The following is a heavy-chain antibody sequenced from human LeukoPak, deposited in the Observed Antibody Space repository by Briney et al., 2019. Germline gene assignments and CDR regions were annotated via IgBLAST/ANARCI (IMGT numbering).Heavy chain of an antibody. V-gene: IGHV3-48*03. D-gene: IGHD3-10*01. CDR1: GFTGRSYE. CDR2: ISSSGSTI. J-gene: IGHJ4*02. Sequence: PGGTLRLSCAAYGFTGRSYEMRWVRQHQGKGLEWVSYISSSGSTIYYADSVKGRFTISRDNAKNSLYLQMNSLRAEDTAVYYCARAPPYYYGSGSYPLDYWGQGTLVTVSS. CDR3: ARAPPYYYGSGSYPLDY.